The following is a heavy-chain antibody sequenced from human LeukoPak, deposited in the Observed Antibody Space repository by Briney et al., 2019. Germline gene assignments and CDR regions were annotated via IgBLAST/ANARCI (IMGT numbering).Heavy chain of an antibody. CDR2: MNPNSGNT. Sequence: ASVKVSCKASGYTFTSYDINWVRQATGQGLEWMGWMNPNSGNTGYAQKFQSRVAMTRNTSISTAYMELSSLRSEDTAVYYCARESYYGSGSYYIGGHIWDYWGQGTLVTVSS. CDR3: ARESYYGSGSYYIGGHIWDY. J-gene: IGHJ4*02. V-gene: IGHV1-8*01. D-gene: IGHD3-10*01. CDR1: GYTFTSYD.